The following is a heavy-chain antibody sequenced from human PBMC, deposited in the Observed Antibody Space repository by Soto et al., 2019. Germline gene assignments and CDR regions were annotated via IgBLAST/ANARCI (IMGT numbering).Heavy chain of an antibody. Sequence: SVKVSCKASGGTFSSYAISWVRQAPGQGLEWMGGIIPIFGTANYAQKFQGRVTITADKSTSTAYMELSSLRSEDTAVYYCARGAGTIFGVVITENYYYYGMDVWGQGTTVTVSS. V-gene: IGHV1-69*06. CDR3: ARGAGTIFGVVITENYYYYGMDV. D-gene: IGHD3-3*01. CDR2: IIPIFGTA. J-gene: IGHJ6*02. CDR1: GGTFSSYA.